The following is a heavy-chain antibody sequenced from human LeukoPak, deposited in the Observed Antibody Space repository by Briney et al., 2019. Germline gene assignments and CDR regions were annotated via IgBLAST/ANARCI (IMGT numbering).Heavy chain of an antibody. CDR1: GYTFTGYY. J-gene: IGHJ1*01. V-gene: IGHV1-2*02. D-gene: IGHD4-17*01. Sequence: GATVKVSCKASGYTFTGYYMHWVRQAPGQGLEWMGWINPNSGGTNYAQKFQGRVTMTRDTSISTAYMELSRLRSDDTAEYYCARGLDGDYGRGGYFQHWGQGTLVTVSS. CDR3: ARGLDGDYGRGGYFQH. CDR2: INPNSGGT.